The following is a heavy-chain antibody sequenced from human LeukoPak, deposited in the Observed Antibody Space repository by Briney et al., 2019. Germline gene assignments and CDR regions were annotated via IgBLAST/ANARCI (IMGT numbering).Heavy chain of an antibody. Sequence: TLSLTCTVSGGSISSGGYYWSWIRQHPGKGLEWIGYIYYSGSTYYNPSLKSRVTISVDTSKNQFSLKLSSVTAADTAVYYCARAQDSSGYYYYYYYGMDVWGQGTTVTVSS. D-gene: IGHD3-22*01. J-gene: IGHJ6*02. V-gene: IGHV4-31*03. CDR1: GGSISSGGYY. CDR3: ARAQDSSGYYYYYYYGMDV. CDR2: IYYSGST.